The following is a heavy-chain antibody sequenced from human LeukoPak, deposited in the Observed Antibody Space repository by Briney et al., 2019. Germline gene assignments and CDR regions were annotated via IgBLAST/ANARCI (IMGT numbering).Heavy chain of an antibody. CDR2: ISGSGSDL. J-gene: IGHJ6*02. D-gene: IGHD3-22*01. V-gene: IGHV3-11*01. CDR1: GFSFSDYY. Sequence: GGSLRLSCVACGFSFSDYYMSWVRQAPGRGLAWISYISGSGSDLYYADSVKGRFTISRDNANNSLYLQMNRLRAEDTAVYYCAHSIGYYYTMDVWGQGTTVTVSS. CDR3: AHSIGYYYTMDV.